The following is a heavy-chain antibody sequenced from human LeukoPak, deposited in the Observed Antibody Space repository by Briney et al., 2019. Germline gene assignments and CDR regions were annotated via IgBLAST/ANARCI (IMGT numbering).Heavy chain of an antibody. D-gene: IGHD6-19*01. Sequence: SGGSLRLSCAAPGFIFDDYAIHWVRQAPGKGLEWVSLISGDGGSTFYADSVKGRFTISRDNSKNSLSLRMGSLRSEDTALYYCTRESKRSGWYDYWGQGTLVTVSS. CDR2: ISGDGGST. V-gene: IGHV3-43*02. CDR1: GFIFDDYA. J-gene: IGHJ4*02. CDR3: TRESKRSGWYDY.